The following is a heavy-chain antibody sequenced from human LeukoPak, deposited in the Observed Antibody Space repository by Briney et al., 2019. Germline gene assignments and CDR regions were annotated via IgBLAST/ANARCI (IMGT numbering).Heavy chain of an antibody. CDR1: GFNFRNYW. D-gene: IGHD2-21*02. V-gene: IGHV3-7*01. CDR2: LKEDGSEK. Sequence: GGSLRLSCAASGFNFRNYWMNWVRQAPGKGLEWVANLKEDGSEKYYVDSVKGRFTISRDNAKNSLYLQMNSLRAEDTAVFYCARVIVATATPYYFDYWGQGTLVTVSS. CDR3: ARVIVATATPYYFDY. J-gene: IGHJ4*02.